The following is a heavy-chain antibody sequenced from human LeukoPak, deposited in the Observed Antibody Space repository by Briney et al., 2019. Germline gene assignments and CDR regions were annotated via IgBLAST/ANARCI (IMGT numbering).Heavy chain of an antibody. CDR1: GFTFSNYA. CDR2: IANDGRDK. D-gene: IGHD1-20*01. J-gene: IGHJ4*02. V-gene: IGHV3-30*04. Sequence: GGSLRLSCAASGFTFSNYAMHWVRQAPGKGLEWLAVIANDGRDKHHADSVKGRFTISRDNSKNTLYLQMNSLRADDTAVYYCARERITGTTFFDYWGQGTLVTVSS. CDR3: ARERITGTTFFDY.